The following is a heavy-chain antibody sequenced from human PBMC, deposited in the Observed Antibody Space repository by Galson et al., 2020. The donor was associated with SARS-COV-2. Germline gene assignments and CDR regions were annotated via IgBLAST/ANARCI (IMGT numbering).Heavy chain of an antibody. V-gene: IGHV1-18*01. CDR2: ISAYNGNT. Sequence: ASVKVSCKASGYTFTSYGISWVRQAPGQGLEWMGWISAYNGNTNYAQKLQGRVTMTTDTSTSTAYMELRSLRSDDTAVYYCARAVLRFLEWGIIGADYYYYYMDFWGKGTTVTVSS. D-gene: IGHD3-3*01. J-gene: IGHJ6*03. CDR3: ARAVLRFLEWGIIGADYYYYYMDF. CDR1: GYTFTSYG.